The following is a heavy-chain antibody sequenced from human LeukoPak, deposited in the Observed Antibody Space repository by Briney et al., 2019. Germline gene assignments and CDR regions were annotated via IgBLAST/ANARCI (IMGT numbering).Heavy chain of an antibody. CDR3: ARHGGIAAAGTCFDY. CDR1: GGSISSSSYY. J-gene: IGHJ4*02. CDR2: IYYSGST. Sequence: PSETLSLTCTVSGGSISSSSYYWGWIRQPQGKGLEWIGSIYYSGSTYYNPSLKSRVTISVDTSKNQFSLKLSSVTAADTAVYYWARHGGIAAAGTCFDYWGQGTLVTVSS. D-gene: IGHD6-13*01. V-gene: IGHV4-39*01.